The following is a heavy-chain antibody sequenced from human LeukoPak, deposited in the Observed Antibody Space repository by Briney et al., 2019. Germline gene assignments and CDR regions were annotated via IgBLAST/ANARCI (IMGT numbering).Heavy chain of an antibody. CDR3: ARRGYSGYDY. V-gene: IGHV4-31*03. Sequence: SETLSLTCTVSGGSISSGGYYWSWIRQHPGKGLEWIGYIYYSGSTYYNPSLKSRVTISVDTSKNQFSLKLSSVTAADTAVYYCARRGYSGYDYWGQGTLVTVSS. D-gene: IGHD5-12*01. CDR2: IYYSGST. CDR1: GGSISSGGYY. J-gene: IGHJ4*02.